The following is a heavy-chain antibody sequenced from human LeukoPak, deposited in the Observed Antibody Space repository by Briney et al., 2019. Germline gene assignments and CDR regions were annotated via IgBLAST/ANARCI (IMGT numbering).Heavy chain of an antibody. CDR3: AKDHAGDSGLYEDFDS. Sequence: PGGSLRLSCAASGFIFSAYGMSWVRQAPGQGLEWVSAIRGSGDTTYYADSAKGRFIISRDNSKNTLYLQMNSLRVEDTAVYYCAKDHAGDSGLYEDFDSWGQGTLVTVSS. CDR2: IRGSGDTT. J-gene: IGHJ4*02. V-gene: IGHV3-23*01. CDR1: GFIFSAYG. D-gene: IGHD3-16*01.